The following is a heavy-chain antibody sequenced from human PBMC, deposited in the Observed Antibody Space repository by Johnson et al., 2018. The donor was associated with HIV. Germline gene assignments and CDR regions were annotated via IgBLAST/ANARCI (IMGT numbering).Heavy chain of an antibody. CDR1: GFTFSSYA. J-gene: IGHJ3*02. V-gene: IGHV3-66*01. CDR2: IYSGGST. D-gene: IGHD3-16*01. CDR3: ARGSWGSHTGDAFDI. Sequence: VQLVESGGGVVQPGRSLRLSCAASGFTFSSYAMHWVRQAPGKGLELVAVIYSGGSTYYADSVKGRFIISRDNSKNTLYLQMNSLRAEDTAVYYCARGSWGSHTGDAFDIWGQGTMVTVSS.